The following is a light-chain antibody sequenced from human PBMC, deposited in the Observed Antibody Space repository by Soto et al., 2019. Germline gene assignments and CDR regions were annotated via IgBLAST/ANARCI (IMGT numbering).Light chain of an antibody. CDR1: RFNIGNNK. CDR3: AAWDDSLNGPA. J-gene: IGLJ2*01. CDR2: SDD. V-gene: IGLV1-44*01. Sequence: QSVLTQSPSASGTPGQKVTISCSGGRFNIGNNKVNWYQQLPGTAPKLLIYSDDQRPSGVPDRFSGSESGTSASLAISGLQSGDEADYCCAAWDDSLNGPAFGGGTKLTVL.